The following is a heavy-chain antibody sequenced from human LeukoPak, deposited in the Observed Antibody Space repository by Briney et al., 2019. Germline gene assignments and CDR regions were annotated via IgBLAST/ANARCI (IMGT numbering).Heavy chain of an antibody. CDR2: IYTSGST. J-gene: IGHJ6*03. D-gene: IGHD3-3*01. Sequence: PSETLSLTCTVSGGSISSYYWSWIRQPPGKGLEWIGYIYTSGSTNYSPSLKSRVTISVDTSKNQFSLKLSSVTAADTAVYYCARLYYDFWSGYHEHYYYYYMDVWGKGTTVTVSS. CDR3: ARLYYDFWSGYHEHYYYYYMDV. CDR1: GGSISSYY. V-gene: IGHV4-4*09.